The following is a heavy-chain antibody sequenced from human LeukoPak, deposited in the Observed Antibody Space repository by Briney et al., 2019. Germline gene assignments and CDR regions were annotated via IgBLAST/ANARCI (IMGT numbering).Heavy chain of an antibody. Sequence: PGGSLRLSCAASGFTFSSYWMHWVRQAPGKGLVWVSRINSDGSSTSYADSVKGRLTISRDNAKNTLYLQMNSLRAEDTAVYYCARDNLMTGIDYWGQGTLVTVSS. CDR1: GFTFSSYW. V-gene: IGHV3-74*01. CDR3: ARDNLMTGIDY. CDR2: INSDGSST. J-gene: IGHJ4*02. D-gene: IGHD3-9*01.